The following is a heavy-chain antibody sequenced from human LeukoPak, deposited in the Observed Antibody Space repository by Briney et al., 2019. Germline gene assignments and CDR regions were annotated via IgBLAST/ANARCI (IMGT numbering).Heavy chain of an antibody. D-gene: IGHD6-13*01. Sequence: PGGSLRLSCAASGFTFSDYYMSWIRQAPGKGLEWVSYISSSSYTNYSDSVKGQFTISRDNAKNSLYLQMNSLRAEDTAVYYRARSMATGSGWYVAWFDPWGQGTLVTVSS. CDR3: ARSMATGSGWYVAWFDP. CDR1: GFTFSDYY. J-gene: IGHJ5*02. CDR2: ISSSSYT. V-gene: IGHV3-11*06.